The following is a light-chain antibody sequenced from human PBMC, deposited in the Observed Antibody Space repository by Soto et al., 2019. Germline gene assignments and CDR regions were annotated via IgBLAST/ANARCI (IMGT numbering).Light chain of an antibody. J-gene: IGKJ1*01. CDR1: QSVSSSY. Sequence: EIMLSQSPGTLSLSKGERATLSCRASQSVSSSYLAWYQQKPGQAPRLLIYGASSRATGIPDRFSGSGSGTDFTLTISRLEPEDFAVYYCHQYGSSSWTFGQGTMVDIK. V-gene: IGKV3-20*01. CDR3: HQYGSSSWT. CDR2: GAS.